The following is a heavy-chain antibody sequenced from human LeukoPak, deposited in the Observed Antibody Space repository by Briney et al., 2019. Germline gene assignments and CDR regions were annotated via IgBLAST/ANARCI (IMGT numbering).Heavy chain of an antibody. J-gene: IGHJ6*02. CDR3: ARDICLDDSRCYGMDV. D-gene: IGHD3-22*01. CDR1: GFTFSSYA. CDR2: ISYDGSNK. Sequence: PGGSLRLSRAASGFTFSSYAMHWVRQAPGKGLEWVAVISYDGSNKYYADSVKGRFTISRDNSKNTLYLQMNSLRAEDTAVYYCARDICLDDSRCYGMDVWGQGTTVTVSS. V-gene: IGHV3-30-3*01.